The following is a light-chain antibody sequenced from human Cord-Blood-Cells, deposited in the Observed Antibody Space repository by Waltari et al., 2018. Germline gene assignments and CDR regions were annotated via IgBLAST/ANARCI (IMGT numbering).Light chain of an antibody. CDR3: SSYTSSCSVV. V-gene: IGLV2-14*01. CDR2: DVS. J-gene: IGLJ2*01. CDR1: SSDVGGYNY. Sequence: QSALTQPASVSGSPGQSITISCTGTSSDVGGYNYVSWYQQHPGKAPKLMIYDVSNRPSGVSNRFSGSKSGNTASRTISGLQAEDEADYYCSSYTSSCSVVFGGGTKLTVL.